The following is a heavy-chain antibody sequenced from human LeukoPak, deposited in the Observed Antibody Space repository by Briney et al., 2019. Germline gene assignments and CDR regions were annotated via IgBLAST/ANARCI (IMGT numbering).Heavy chain of an antibody. Sequence: ASVKVSCKASGYTFTSYAMHWVRQAPGQRLEWMGWINVGNGNTKYSQKFQGRVTITRDTSASTAYMELSRLRSDDTAVYYCARGSGYDYYYWGQGTLVTVSS. D-gene: IGHD5-12*01. CDR2: INVGNGNT. CDR3: ARGSGYDYYY. V-gene: IGHV1-3*01. J-gene: IGHJ4*02. CDR1: GYTFTSYA.